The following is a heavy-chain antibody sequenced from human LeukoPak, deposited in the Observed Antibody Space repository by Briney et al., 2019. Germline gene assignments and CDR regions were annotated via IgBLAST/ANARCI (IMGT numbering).Heavy chain of an antibody. J-gene: IGHJ6*02. Sequence: TGGSLRLSCAASGFTFSSSAMSWVRQVPGKGLEWVSSIDNSSRYISYADSVNGRFTISRDNAKNSLYLQMNSLRAEDTAVYYCARDLGIVYYYGMDVWGQGTTVTVSS. D-gene: IGHD7-27*01. CDR2: IDNSSRYI. CDR1: GFTFSSSA. V-gene: IGHV3-21*01. CDR3: ARDLGIVYYYGMDV.